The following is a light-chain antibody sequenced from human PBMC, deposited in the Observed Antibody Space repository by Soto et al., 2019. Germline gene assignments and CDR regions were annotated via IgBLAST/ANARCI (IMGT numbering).Light chain of an antibody. CDR2: GAS. J-gene: IGKJ1*01. Sequence: EIVLTQSPGTLSLSPGERATLSCRASQSVSSSYLAWYQQKPGQAPRLLIYGASSRATGIPDRFSGSGSGTDFTLTISRLEPGDFAVYYCQQHGSSRWTFGQGTKVESK. CDR3: QQHGSSRWT. CDR1: QSVSSSY. V-gene: IGKV3-20*01.